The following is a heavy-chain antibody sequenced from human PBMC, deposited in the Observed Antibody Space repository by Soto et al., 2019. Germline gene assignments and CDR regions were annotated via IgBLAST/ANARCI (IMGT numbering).Heavy chain of an antibody. Sequence: PGGSLRLSCAASGFTFSSYAMSWVRQAPGNGLEWVSAISGSGGSTYYADSVKGRFTISRDNSKNTLYLQMNSLRAEDTAVYYSAKGKQWLLRAFDIWGQGTMVTVSS. J-gene: IGHJ3*02. V-gene: IGHV3-23*01. CDR3: AKGKQWLLRAFDI. D-gene: IGHD6-19*01. CDR2: ISGSGGST. CDR1: GFTFSSYA.